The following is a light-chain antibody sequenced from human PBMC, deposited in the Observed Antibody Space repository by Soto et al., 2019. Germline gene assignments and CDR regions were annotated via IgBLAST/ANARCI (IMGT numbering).Light chain of an antibody. Sequence: DIVMTQSPDSLAVSLGESATINCKSSQSVLYSSNNKNYLAWYQQKPGLHPKLLIYCASTRASGVPDRFSGSGAGTDFTLTISSLQAEDVAVYYCHQSYITPLTFGQGTKVEIK. CDR3: HQSYITPLT. CDR2: CAS. CDR1: QSVLYSSNNKNY. V-gene: IGKV4-1*01. J-gene: IGKJ1*01.